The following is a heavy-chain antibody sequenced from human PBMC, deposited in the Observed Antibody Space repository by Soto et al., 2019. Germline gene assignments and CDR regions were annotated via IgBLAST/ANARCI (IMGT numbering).Heavy chain of an antibody. Sequence: SETLSLTCAFYGGSFSCYYLILIRKPPGKGLEWIGEINHSGSTNYNPSLKSRVTISVDTSKNQFSLKLSSVTAADTAVYYCAREVMVRGDAFDIWGQGTMVTVS. V-gene: IGHV4-34*01. D-gene: IGHD3-10*01. J-gene: IGHJ3*02. CDR1: GGSFSCYY. CDR3: AREVMVRGDAFDI. CDR2: INHSGST.